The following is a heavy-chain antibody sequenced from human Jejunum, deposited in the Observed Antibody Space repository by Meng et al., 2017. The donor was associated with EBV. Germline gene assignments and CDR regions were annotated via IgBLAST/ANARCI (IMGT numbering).Heavy chain of an antibody. V-gene: IGHV1-3*01. CDR1: GYTFSDYA. D-gene: IGHD2-15*01. CDR2: INVSHGNM. CDR3: ARELSPSGDSCYDY. Sequence: QVQLLQSGAEVKKPGASVKISCKASGYTFSDYAMHWVRQAPGQRLEWMAWINVSHGNMRYSQKFQDRLIITTDTSASTAYMELSSLTFEDTAVYYCARELSPSGDSCYDYWGQGTLVTVSS. J-gene: IGHJ4*02.